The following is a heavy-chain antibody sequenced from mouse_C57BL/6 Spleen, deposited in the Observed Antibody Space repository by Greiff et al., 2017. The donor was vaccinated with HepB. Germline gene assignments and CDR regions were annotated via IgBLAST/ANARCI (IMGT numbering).Heavy chain of an antibody. CDR1: GYTFTSYW. J-gene: IGHJ4*01. V-gene: IGHV1-55*01. CDR3: ARKGKLTGWMDY. D-gene: IGHD1-3*01. CDR2: IYPGSGST. Sequence: QVQLQQPGAELVKPGASVKMSCKASGYTFTSYWITWVKQRPGQGLEWIGDIYPGSGSTNYNEKFKGKATFTADTSSNTAYMQLSSLTTEDSAIYYCARKGKLTGWMDYWGQGTSVTVSS.